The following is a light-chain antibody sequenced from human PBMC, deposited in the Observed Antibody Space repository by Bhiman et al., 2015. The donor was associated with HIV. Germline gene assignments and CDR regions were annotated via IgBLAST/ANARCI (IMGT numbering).Light chain of an antibody. Sequence: SYELTQSSSMSVSPGQTARITCSGDALPKQYAYWYQQKPGQAPVLVIYKDSERPSGIPARFSGSSSGTIVTLTISGVQAEDEADYYCQSADNSGTYKVVFGGGTKLTVL. CDR1: ALPKQY. CDR2: KDS. CDR3: QSADNSGTYKVV. J-gene: IGLJ2*01. V-gene: IGLV3-25*03.